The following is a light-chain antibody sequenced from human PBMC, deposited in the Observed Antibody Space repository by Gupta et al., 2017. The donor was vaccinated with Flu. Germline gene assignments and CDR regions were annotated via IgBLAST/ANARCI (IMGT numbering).Light chain of an antibody. CDR1: DSNIGPMH. J-gene: IGLJ3*02. V-gene: IGLV1-51*01. CDR3: EQSDHSLNWV. CDR2: DND. Sequence: QKVTISCSGSDSNIGPMHVSWYKKIPGTAPKFCRYDNDKRHSGMPDRGSDSKYGQSATMDTTGIQTEYDADDYYEQSDHSLNWVFGGGTKVTVL.